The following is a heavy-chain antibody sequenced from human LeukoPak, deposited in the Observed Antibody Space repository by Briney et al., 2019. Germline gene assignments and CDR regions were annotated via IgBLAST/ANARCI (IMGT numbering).Heavy chain of an antibody. J-gene: IGHJ4*02. Sequence: GGSLRPSCAASGFIFSSYGMHWVRQAPGKGLEWVAFIRYDGRNKYYADSVKGRFTISRDNSKNTLYLQMNSLRGEDTAVYYCAKDSLRERIVGSTTRGVNDYWGQGTLVTVSS. V-gene: IGHV3-30*02. CDR3: AKDSLRERIVGSTTRGVNDY. CDR1: GFIFSSYG. D-gene: IGHD1-26*01. CDR2: IRYDGRNK.